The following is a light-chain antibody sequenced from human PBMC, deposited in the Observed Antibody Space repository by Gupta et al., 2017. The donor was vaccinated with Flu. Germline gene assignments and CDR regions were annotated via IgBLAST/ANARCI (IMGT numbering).Light chain of an antibody. CDR1: KLGDKF. Sequence: TCSGDKLGDKFVCWFQQKPGQPPVMVIYQDNKRPSGIPERFSGSNSGNTATLTISGTQAVDEADYYCQAWDSSTGVFGGGTMLTVL. CDR2: QDN. J-gene: IGLJ2*01. V-gene: IGLV3-1*01. CDR3: QAWDSSTGV.